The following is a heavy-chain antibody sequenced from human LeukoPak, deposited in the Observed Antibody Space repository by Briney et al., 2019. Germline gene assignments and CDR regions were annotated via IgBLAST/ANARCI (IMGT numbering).Heavy chain of an antibody. CDR1: GFTFSSYA. Sequence: GGSLRLSCAASGFTFSSYAMSWVRQAPGKGLEWVSAISGSGGSTYYADSVKGRFTISRDNSKNTLYLHMSSLRAEDTAVYYCAKVPADPSEPLPPHAFDIWGQGTMVTVSS. V-gene: IGHV3-23*01. J-gene: IGHJ3*02. CDR3: AKVPADPSEPLPPHAFDI. D-gene: IGHD2-2*01. CDR2: ISGSGGST.